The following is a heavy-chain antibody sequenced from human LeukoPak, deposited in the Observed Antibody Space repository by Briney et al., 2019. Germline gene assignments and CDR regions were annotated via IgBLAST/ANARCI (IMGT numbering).Heavy chain of an antibody. D-gene: IGHD3-10*01. V-gene: IGHV1-46*01. CDR3: ARDNRGLWFGELFSYYYMDV. Sequence: ASVKVSCKASGYTFTSYYMHWVRQAPGQGLEWMGIINPSGGSTSYAQKFQGRVTMTRDTSTSTVYMELSSLRSDDTAVYYCARDNRGLWFGELFSYYYMDVWGKGTTVTISS. CDR1: GYTFTSYY. J-gene: IGHJ6*03. CDR2: INPSGGST.